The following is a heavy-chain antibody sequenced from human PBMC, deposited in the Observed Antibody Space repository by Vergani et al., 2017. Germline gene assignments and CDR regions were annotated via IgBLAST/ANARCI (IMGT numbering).Heavy chain of an antibody. CDR2: IYYSGST. CDR3: ARPSLAAVKGPRFDI. D-gene: IGHD2-15*01. J-gene: IGHJ3*02. CDR1: GGSISSSSYY. V-gene: IGHV4-39*01. Sequence: QLQLQESGPGLVKPSETLSLTCTVSGGSISSSSYYWGWIRQPPGKGLEWIGGIYYSGSTYYNPSLKSRVTISVDTSKNQFSLKLSSVTAADTAVYYCARPSLAAVKGPRFDIWGQGTMVTVSS.